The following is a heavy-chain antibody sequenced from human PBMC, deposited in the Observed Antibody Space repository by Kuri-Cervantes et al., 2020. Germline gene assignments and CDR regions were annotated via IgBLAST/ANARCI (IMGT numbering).Heavy chain of an antibody. CDR2: IYYSGST. J-gene: IGHJ6*02. V-gene: IGHV4-39*01. CDR3: ARVAAAAGIGGMDV. Sequence: SETLSLTCTVSGGTISSSSYYWGWIRQPPGKGLEWIGSIYYSGSTYYNPSLKSRVTISVDTSKNQFSLKLSSVTAADTAVYYCARVAAAAGIGGMDVWGQGTTVTVSS. D-gene: IGHD6-13*01. CDR1: GGTISSSSYY.